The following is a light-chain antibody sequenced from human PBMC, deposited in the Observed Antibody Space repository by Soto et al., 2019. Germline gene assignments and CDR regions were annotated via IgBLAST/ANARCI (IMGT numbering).Light chain of an antibody. CDR1: QSVSSY. Sequence: EIVLTQAPATLSLSPGERATLSCRASQSVSSYLAWYQQKPGQAPRLLIYDASIRATGIPARFSGSGSGTDFTLTINSLEPEDFAVYYCQQRRNWTPWTFGQGTKVEIK. V-gene: IGKV3-11*01. J-gene: IGKJ1*01. CDR2: DAS. CDR3: QQRRNWTPWT.